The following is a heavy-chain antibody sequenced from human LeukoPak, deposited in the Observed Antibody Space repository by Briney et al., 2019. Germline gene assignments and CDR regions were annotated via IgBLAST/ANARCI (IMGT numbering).Heavy chain of an antibody. D-gene: IGHD2-2*03. Sequence: SETLSLTCTVSGGSISSSSYYWSWIRQPPGKGLEWIGYIYYSGSTNYNPSLKSRVTISVDTSKNQFSLKLSSVTAADTAVYYCARGPMGIVDYWGQGTLVTVSS. CDR2: IYYSGST. V-gene: IGHV4-61*01. J-gene: IGHJ4*02. CDR3: ARGPMGIVDY. CDR1: GGSISSSSYY.